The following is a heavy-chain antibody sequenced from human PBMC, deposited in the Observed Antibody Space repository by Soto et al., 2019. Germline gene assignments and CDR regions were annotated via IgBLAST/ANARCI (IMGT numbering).Heavy chain of an antibody. V-gene: IGHV1-69*06. J-gene: IGHJ6*02. CDR3: ARRTGLAARLASPAYYGLDV. D-gene: IGHD6-6*01. CDR1: GGSFYNYA. Sequence: QVHLVQSGAEVKKPGSSVKVSCEASGGSFYNYAVTWVRQAPGQGLEWVVSIIPIFDKPNFAQKFQGRLTITADKSTSIAYMELNSLTSGDTAVYYCARRTGLAARLASPAYYGLDVWGQGTTVIVSS. CDR2: IIPIFDKP.